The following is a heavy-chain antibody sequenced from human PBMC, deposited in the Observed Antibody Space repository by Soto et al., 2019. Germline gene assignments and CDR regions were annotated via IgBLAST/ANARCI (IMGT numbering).Heavy chain of an antibody. CDR2: IIPILGIA. D-gene: IGHD4-17*01. Sequence: QVQLVQSGAEVKKPGSSVKVSCKASGGTFSSYTISWVRQAPGQGLEWMGRIIPILGIANYAQKFQGRVTITADKSTSTAYMELSSLRSEDTAVYYCARVKRCGSLGFRAFDIWGQGTMVTVSS. J-gene: IGHJ3*02. CDR3: ARVKRCGSLGFRAFDI. CDR1: GGTFSSYT. V-gene: IGHV1-69*02.